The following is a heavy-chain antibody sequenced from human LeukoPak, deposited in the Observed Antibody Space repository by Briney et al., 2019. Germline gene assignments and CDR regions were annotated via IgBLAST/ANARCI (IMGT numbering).Heavy chain of an antibody. V-gene: IGHV1-69*05. D-gene: IGHD6-13*01. CDR1: GGTFSSYA. CDR3: AREKQPDAFDI. J-gene: IGHJ3*02. CDR2: IIPIFGTA. Sequence: SVKVSCKASGGTFSSYAISWVRQAPGQGLKWMGRIIPIFGTANYAQKFQGRVTITTDESTSTAYMELSSLRSEDTAVYYCAREKQPDAFDIWGQGTMVTVSS.